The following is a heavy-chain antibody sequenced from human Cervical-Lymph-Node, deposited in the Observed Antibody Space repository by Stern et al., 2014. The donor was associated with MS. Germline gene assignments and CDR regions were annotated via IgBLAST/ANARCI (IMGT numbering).Heavy chain of an antibody. D-gene: IGHD3/OR15-3a*01. CDR2: ISSSSSTI. Sequence: EVQLLESGGGLVQPGGSLRLSCAASGFTFSSYSMNWVRQAPGKGLEWVSYISSSSSTIYYADSVKGRFTISRDNAKNSLYLQMNSLRAEDTAVYYCASLSTTSKPDRLFYWGQGTLVTVSS. V-gene: IGHV3-48*01. CDR3: ASLSTTSKPDRLFY. J-gene: IGHJ4*02. CDR1: GFTFSSYS.